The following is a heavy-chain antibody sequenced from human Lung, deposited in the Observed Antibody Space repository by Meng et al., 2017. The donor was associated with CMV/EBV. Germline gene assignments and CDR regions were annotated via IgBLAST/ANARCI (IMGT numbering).Heavy chain of an antibody. CDR2: IPHRGSS. CDR1: GYSITNQNW. CDR3: LRRSGGSV. V-gene: IGHV4-4*02. J-gene: IGHJ1*01. Sequence: VQLRESGPAPMTPSVPLALTCAVSGYSITNQNWWAWVRQPPGKGLEWIGEIPHRGSSAYNPSLKSRVSMSIDKSKNQFSLKLTSVTAADTAVYHCLRRSGGSVWGQGTLVTVSS. D-gene: IGHD3-10*01.